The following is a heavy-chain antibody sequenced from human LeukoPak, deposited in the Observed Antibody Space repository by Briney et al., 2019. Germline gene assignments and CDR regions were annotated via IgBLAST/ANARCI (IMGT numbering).Heavy chain of an antibody. V-gene: IGHV4-30-4*08. CDR3: AREESGYVDY. Sequence: SQTLSLTCTVFGDSISSGDYYWSWIRQPPGNGLEWIGYIYYSGSTYYNPSLESRVTISVGMSKNQLSLKLYSVTAADTAVYYCAREESGYVDYWGQGTPVTVSS. CDR2: IYYSGST. CDR1: GDSISSGDYY. D-gene: IGHD3-3*01. J-gene: IGHJ4*02.